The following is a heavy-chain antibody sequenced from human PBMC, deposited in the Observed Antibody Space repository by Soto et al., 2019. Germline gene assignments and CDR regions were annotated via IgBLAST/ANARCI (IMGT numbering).Heavy chain of an antibody. Sequence: KTSETLSLTCAVSGGSISSGGYSWSWIRQPPGKCLEWIGYIYYSGSTYYNPSLKSRVTISVDTSKNQFSLKLSSVTAADTAVYYCARFSFGDYYGSGSSNWFDPWGQGTLVT. J-gene: IGHJ5*02. D-gene: IGHD3-10*01. CDR1: GGSISSGGYS. V-gene: IGHV4-30-2*05. CDR2: IYYSGST. CDR3: ARFSFGDYYGSGSSNWFDP.